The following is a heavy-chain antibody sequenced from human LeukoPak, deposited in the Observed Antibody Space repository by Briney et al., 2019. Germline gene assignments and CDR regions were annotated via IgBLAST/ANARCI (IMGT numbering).Heavy chain of an antibody. CDR2: MNPNSGGT. V-gene: IGHV1-2*02. CDR1: GYTFTGHY. D-gene: IGHD6-19*01. CDR3: ASGQWTDY. J-gene: IGHJ4*02. Sequence: ASVTVSFKASGYTFTGHYLHWVRQAPGEGVEWMGWMNPNSGGTIYAQNFQGRVTMTRDTSISTAYMQLSRLRFDDTAVYYCASGQWTDYWGQGTLVIVSS.